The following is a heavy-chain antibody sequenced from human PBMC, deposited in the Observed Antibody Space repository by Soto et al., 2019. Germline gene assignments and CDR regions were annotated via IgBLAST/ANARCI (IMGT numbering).Heavy chain of an antibody. Sequence: ASVKVSCKASGYTFTSYAMHWVRQAPGQRLEWMGWINAGNGNTKYSQKFQGRVTITRDTSASTAYMELSSLRSEDTAVYYCARINRYCSSTSCYGVSDYYYYMDVWGNGTTVTVSS. CDR1: GYTFTSYA. CDR2: INAGNGNT. V-gene: IGHV1-3*01. D-gene: IGHD2-2*01. CDR3: ARINRYCSSTSCYGVSDYYYYMDV. J-gene: IGHJ6*03.